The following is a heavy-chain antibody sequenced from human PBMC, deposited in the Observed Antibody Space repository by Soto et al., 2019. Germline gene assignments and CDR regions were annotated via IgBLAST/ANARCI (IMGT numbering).Heavy chain of an antibody. J-gene: IGHJ5*02. CDR2: INSDGSST. D-gene: IGHD4-4*01. V-gene: IGHV3-74*01. CDR1: GFTFSSYW. CDR3: ASRPDYSNYVDWFDP. Sequence: EVQLVESGGGLVQPGGSLRLSCAASGFTFSSYWMHWVRQAPGKGLVWVSRINSDGSSTSYADSVKGRFTISRDNAKNTLYLQMNSLRAEDTAVYYCASRPDYSNYVDWFDPWGQGTLVTVSS.